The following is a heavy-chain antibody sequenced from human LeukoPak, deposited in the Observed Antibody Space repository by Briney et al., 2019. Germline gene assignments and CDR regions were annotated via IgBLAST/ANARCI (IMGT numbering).Heavy chain of an antibody. CDR2: IYYSGST. V-gene: IGHV4-59*08. J-gene: IGHJ3*02. D-gene: IGHD3-22*01. Sequence: SETLSLTCTVSGGSISSYYWSWIRQPPGKGLEWIGYIYYSGSTNYNPSLKSRVTISVDTSKNQFSLKLSSVTAADTAVYYCARRDYYDSSVVIWGQGTMVTVSS. CDR3: ARRDYYDSSVVI. CDR1: GGSISSYY.